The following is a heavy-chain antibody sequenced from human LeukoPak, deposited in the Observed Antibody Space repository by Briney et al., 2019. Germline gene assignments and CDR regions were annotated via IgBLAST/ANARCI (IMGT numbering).Heavy chain of an antibody. CDR3: ARHPLYYYDSSATGGAFDI. CDR1: GGSISSSRFF. D-gene: IGHD3-22*01. J-gene: IGHJ3*02. V-gene: IGHV4-39*01. Sequence: SETLSLTCTVSGGSISSSRFFWAWIRQPPGKGLEWIGNINFSGTTYYNPSLKSRVTLSVDPSKNQFSLKLSSVTAADTAVYYCARHPLYYYDSSATGGAFDIWGQGTMVTVSS. CDR2: INFSGTT.